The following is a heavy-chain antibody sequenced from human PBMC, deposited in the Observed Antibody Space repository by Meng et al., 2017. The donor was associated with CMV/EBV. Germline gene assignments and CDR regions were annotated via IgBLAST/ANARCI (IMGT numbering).Heavy chain of an antibody. Sequence: GTCSSYAISWVRQAPGQGLEWMGGIIPIFGTANYAQKFQGRVTITTDESTSTAYMELSSLRAEDTAVYYCARDKRYSYGYSGGADYWGQGTLVTVSS. CDR2: IIPIFGTA. CDR1: GTCSSYA. V-gene: IGHV1-69*05. CDR3: ARDKRYSYGYSGGADY. D-gene: IGHD5-18*01. J-gene: IGHJ4*02.